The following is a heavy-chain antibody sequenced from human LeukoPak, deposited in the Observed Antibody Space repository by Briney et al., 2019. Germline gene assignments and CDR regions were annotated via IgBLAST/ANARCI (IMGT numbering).Heavy chain of an antibody. CDR3: ARQEGTNCSSTSCSYNHYFDY. V-gene: IGHV5-51*01. J-gene: IGHJ4*02. CDR1: GYSFTSYW. Sequence: GESLKISCKGSGYSFTSYWVGWVRQMPGKGLEWMGIIYPGDSDTRYSPSFQGQVTISADKSISTAYLQWSSLKASDTAMYYCARQEGTNCSSTSCSYNHYFDYWGQGTLVTVSS. CDR2: IYPGDSDT. D-gene: IGHD2-2*01.